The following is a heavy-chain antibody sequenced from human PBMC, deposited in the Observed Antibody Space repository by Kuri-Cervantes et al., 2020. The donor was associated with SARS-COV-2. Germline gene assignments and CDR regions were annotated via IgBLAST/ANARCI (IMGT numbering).Heavy chain of an antibody. CDR2: IYYSGST. Sequence: GSLRLSCTVSGGSISSSSYYWGWIRQPPGKGLEWIGSIYYSGSTYYNPSLKSRVTISVDTSKNQFSLKLSSVTAADTAVYYCARGPRYSSSWYQTLDYWGQGTLVTVSS. D-gene: IGHD6-13*01. CDR3: ARGPRYSSSWYQTLDY. V-gene: IGHV4-39*01. CDR1: GGSISSSSYY. J-gene: IGHJ4*02.